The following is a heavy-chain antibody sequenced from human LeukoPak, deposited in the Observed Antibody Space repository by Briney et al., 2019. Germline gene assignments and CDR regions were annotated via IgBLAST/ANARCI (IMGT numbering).Heavy chain of an antibody. CDR2: ISLSSTAI. V-gene: IGHV3-48*01. J-gene: IGHJ4*02. CDR1: GFIFSTYN. Sequence: GGSLRLSCATSGFIFSTYNMNWVRQAPGKGLEWVSYISLSSTAIYYADSVKGRFTVSRDNSKNTLYLQMNSLRAEDTAVYYCARADAYSSTWCFDYWGQGALVTVSS. CDR3: ARADAYSSTWCFDY. D-gene: IGHD6-13*01.